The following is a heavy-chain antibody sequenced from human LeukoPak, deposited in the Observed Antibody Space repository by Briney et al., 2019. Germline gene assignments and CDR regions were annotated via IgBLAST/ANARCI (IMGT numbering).Heavy chain of an antibody. CDR1: GFTFSSYA. V-gene: IGHV3-30*18. Sequence: PGGSLRLSCAASGFTFSSYAMSWVRQAPAKGLEWVAVISYDGSNKYYADSVKGRFTISRDNSKNTLYLQMNSLRAEDTAVYYCANGYCTNGVCYPYYYYYMDVWGKGTTVTVSS. CDR3: ANGYCTNGVCYPYYYYYMDV. D-gene: IGHD2-8*01. J-gene: IGHJ6*03. CDR2: ISYDGSNK.